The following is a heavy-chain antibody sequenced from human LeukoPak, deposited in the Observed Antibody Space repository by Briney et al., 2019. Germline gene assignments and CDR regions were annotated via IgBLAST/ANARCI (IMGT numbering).Heavy chain of an antibody. D-gene: IGHD1-26*01. CDR2: ISSSSSYI. CDR3: ARVGYSGSSENDAFDI. J-gene: IGHJ3*02. Sequence: GGSLRLSCAASGFTFSSYSMNWVRQAPGKGLEWVSSISSSSSYIYYADSVKGRLTISRDNAKNSLYLQMNSLRAEDTAVYYCARVGYSGSSENDAFDIWGQGTMVTVSS. V-gene: IGHV3-21*01. CDR1: GFTFSSYS.